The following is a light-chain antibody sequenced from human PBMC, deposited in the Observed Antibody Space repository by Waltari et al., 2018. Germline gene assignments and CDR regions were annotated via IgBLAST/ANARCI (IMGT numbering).Light chain of an antibody. Sequence: EVLLTQSPATLSVSPGERVTLSCRASQSVDSKLAWYQQKPGQAPRLLISYASSRATNVPARFIGIGSGAEFTLTISSLESEDSAVYSCQQHGDWPPTFGQGTKVEIQ. V-gene: IGKV3-15*01. CDR2: YAS. CDR1: QSVDSK. J-gene: IGKJ1*01. CDR3: QQHGDWPPT.